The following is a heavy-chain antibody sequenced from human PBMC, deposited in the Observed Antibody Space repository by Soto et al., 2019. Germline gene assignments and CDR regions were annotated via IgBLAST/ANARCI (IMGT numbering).Heavy chain of an antibody. J-gene: IGHJ6*02. CDR2: INTYNGNT. Sequence: ASVKVSCKASGYSFTRYGIAWARQAPGQGLEWMGWINTYNGNTNYAQNLQGRVTLTTDTSTSTAYVELTSLRSNDTAIYYCAMVDVYVTPSPQDVWGQGTTVTSP. CDR3: AMVDVYVTPSPQDV. V-gene: IGHV1-18*01. CDR1: GYSFTRYG. D-gene: IGHD3-16*01.